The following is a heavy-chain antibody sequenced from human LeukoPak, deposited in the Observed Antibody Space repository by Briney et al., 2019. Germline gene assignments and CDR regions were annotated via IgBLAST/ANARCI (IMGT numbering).Heavy chain of an antibody. J-gene: IGHJ4*02. CDR2: INPKSGGT. Sequence: ASVKVSCKASGYTFTGYYMHWVRQAPGQGLEWMGWINPKSGGTNYAQKFQGRVTMTRDTSISTAYMELSRLRSDDTAVYYCASSDWNSNGVDYWGQGTLVTVSS. CDR1: GYTFTGYY. CDR3: ASSDWNSNGVDY. D-gene: IGHD1-7*01. V-gene: IGHV1-2*02.